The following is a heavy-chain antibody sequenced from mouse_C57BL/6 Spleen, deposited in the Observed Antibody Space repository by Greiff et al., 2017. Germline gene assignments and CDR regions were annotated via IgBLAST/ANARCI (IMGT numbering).Heavy chain of an antibody. CDR1: GFNIKDDY. CDR2: IDPENGDT. D-gene: IGHD2-1*01. V-gene: IGHV14-4*01. J-gene: IGHJ4*01. CDR3: TTGYYGNYVGGYAMDY. Sequence: EVKLMESGAELVRPGASVKLSCTASGFNIKDDYMHWVKQRPEQGLEWIGWIDPENGDTEYASKFQGKATITADTSSNTAYLQLSSLTSEDTAVYYCTTGYYGNYVGGYAMDYWGQGTSVTVSS.